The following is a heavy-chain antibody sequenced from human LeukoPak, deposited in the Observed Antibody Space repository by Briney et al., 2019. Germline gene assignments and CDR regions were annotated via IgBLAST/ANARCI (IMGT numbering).Heavy chain of an antibody. CDR3: AKDLGSTAYLAY. Sequence: GGSHTLSPAASGLTFRTVCIHRGSQAPEKRLEWVAVISYDGTDKYYADSVKGRFTISRDNSKNTLYLQMNSLRAEDTAVYYCAKDLGSTAYLAYWGDGSPDTGSS. J-gene: IGHJ4*03. D-gene: IGHD3-16*01. CDR2: ISYDGTDK. V-gene: IGHV3-30*18. CDR1: GLTFRTVC.